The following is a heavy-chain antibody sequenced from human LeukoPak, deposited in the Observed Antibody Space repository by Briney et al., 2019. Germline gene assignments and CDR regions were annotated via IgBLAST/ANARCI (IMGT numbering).Heavy chain of an antibody. V-gene: IGHV3-7*04. CDR1: GFTFSTYW. CDR3: ARGDKFSGDY. Sequence: PGGFLRLSCAASGFTFSTYWMSWVRQAPGRGLKWVANINQDGGEKYYVDSVKGRFTISRDNAKNSLYLQMNSLRAEDTAVYYCARGDKFSGDYWGQGTLVTVSS. J-gene: IGHJ4*02. D-gene: IGHD2-15*01. CDR2: INQDGGEK.